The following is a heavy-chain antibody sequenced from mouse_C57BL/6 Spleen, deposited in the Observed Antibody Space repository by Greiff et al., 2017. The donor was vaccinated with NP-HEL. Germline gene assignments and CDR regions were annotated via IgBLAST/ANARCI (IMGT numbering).Heavy chain of an antibody. Sequence: QVQLQQSGAELVKPGASVKISCKASGYAFSSYWMNWVKQRPGKGLEWIGQIYPGDGDTNYNGKFKGKATLTADKSSSTAYMQLSSLTSEDSAVYFCARGKLGSYYFDYWGQGTTLTVSS. D-gene: IGHD4-1*01. CDR1: GYAFSSYW. V-gene: IGHV1-80*01. CDR3: ARGKLGSYYFDY. CDR2: IYPGDGDT. J-gene: IGHJ2*01.